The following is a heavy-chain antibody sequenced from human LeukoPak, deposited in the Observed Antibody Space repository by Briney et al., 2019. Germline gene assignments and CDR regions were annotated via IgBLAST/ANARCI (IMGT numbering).Heavy chain of an antibody. J-gene: IGHJ4*02. D-gene: IGHD3-22*01. CDR3: ARDRPEHYYDSSGYGY. CDR1: GGTFSSYA. CDR2: IIPIFGTA. V-gene: IGHV1-69*13. Sequence: SVKVSCKASGGTFSSYAISWVRQVPGQGLEWMGGIIPIFGTANYAQKFQGRVTITADESTSTAYMELSSLRSEDTAVYYCARDRPEHYYDSSGYGYWGQGTLVTVSS.